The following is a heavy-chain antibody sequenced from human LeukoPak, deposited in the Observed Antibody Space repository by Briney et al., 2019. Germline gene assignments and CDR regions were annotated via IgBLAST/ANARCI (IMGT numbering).Heavy chain of an antibody. CDR1: VYTFTSYD. Sequence: GASVKVSRKASVYTFTSYDINWVRQAAGQGLEWMGWMNPNSGNTGYAQKFQGRVTITRNTSISTAYMELSSLRSEDTAVYYCARGRRYSGYSSWGQGTLVTASS. CDR3: ARGRRYSGYSS. V-gene: IGHV1-8*03. CDR2: MNPNSGNT. D-gene: IGHD5-12*01. J-gene: IGHJ4*02.